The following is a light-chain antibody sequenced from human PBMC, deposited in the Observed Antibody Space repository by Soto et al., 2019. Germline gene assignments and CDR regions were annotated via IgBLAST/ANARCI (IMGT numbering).Light chain of an antibody. CDR2: EDN. CDR3: QSYDSSSVV. CDR1: SGSIASNY. J-gene: IGLJ2*01. Sequence: NFMLTQPHSVSESPGQTVTISCTRSSGSIASNYVQLYQQRPGRAPTTVIYEDNQRPSEVPDRFSGSIDSSSNSASLTISGLKTEDEADYYCQSYDSSSVVFGGGTKLTVL. V-gene: IGLV6-57*04.